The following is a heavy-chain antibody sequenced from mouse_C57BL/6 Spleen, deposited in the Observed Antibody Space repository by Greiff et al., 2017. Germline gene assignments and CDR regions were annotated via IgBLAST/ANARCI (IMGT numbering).Heavy chain of an antibody. CDR2: IDPNSGGT. J-gene: IGHJ4*01. V-gene: IGHV1-72*01. D-gene: IGHD1-1*01. CDR1: GYTFTSYW. CDR3: ARSRGSPLDYAMDY. Sequence: QVQLQQPGAELVKPGASVKLSCKASGYTFTSYWMHWVKQRPGRGLEWIGRIDPNSGGTKYNEKFKSKATLTVDKPSSTAYMQLSSLTSEDSAVDYCARSRGSPLDYAMDYWGQGTSVTVSS.